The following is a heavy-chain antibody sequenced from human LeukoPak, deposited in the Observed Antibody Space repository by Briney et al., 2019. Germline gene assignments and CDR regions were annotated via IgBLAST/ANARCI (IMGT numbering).Heavy chain of an antibody. D-gene: IGHD3-10*01. J-gene: IGHJ4*02. V-gene: IGHV4-59*01. CDR2: IYYSGST. CDR3: ARLLITMVRGVIIHTLDY. Sequence: SETLSLTCTVSGGSISSYYWSWIRQPPGKGLEWIGYIYYSGSTNYNPSLKSRVTISVETSKNKFSLKLSSVTAADTAVYYCARLLITMVRGVIIHTLDYWGQGTLVTVSS. CDR1: GGSISSYY.